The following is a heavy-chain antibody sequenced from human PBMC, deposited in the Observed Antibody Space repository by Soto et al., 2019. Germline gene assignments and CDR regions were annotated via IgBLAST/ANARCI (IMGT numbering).Heavy chain of an antibody. CDR3: AKDRGIIVKAGDAFDV. D-gene: IGHD3-16*02. V-gene: IGHV3-23*01. CDR1: GFTLSMSA. Sequence: EVQLMESGGDLVQPGGSLRLSCAGSGFTLSMSAVSWVRQAPGKGLEWVSYISDSGDRTYYADSVKGRFTISRDRSKNTVSLQMNTLRAEDTALYYCAKDRGIIVKAGDAFDVWGQGTMVTVSS. J-gene: IGHJ3*01. CDR2: ISDSGDRT.